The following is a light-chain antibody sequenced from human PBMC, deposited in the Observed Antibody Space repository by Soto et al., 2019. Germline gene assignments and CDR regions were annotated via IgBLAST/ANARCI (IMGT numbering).Light chain of an antibody. V-gene: IGKV1-5*03. CDR1: ESISSW. CDR2: KAS. Sequence: DIQMTQSPSTLSASVGDRVTITCRASESISSWLAWYQQKPGKAPKLLIYKASSLESGVSSRFSGSRSGTEVTRTISSLQPDYLGPYNCPQYHSYSPETFGPGTTVAIK. J-gene: IGKJ1*01. CDR3: PQYHSYSPET.